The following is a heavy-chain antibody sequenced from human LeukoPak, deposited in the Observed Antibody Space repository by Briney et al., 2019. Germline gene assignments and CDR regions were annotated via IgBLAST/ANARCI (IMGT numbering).Heavy chain of an antibody. CDR1: GGSFSGYY. Sequence: SETLSLTCAVYGGSFSGYYWSWIRQPPGKGLEWVGEINHSGSSNYNPSLKSRGTILVDTSKNQFSLKLRSVTAADTAVYYCARLRYSSGWYVTGRGVNAFDIWGQGTMVTVSS. CDR2: INHSGSS. J-gene: IGHJ3*02. V-gene: IGHV4-34*01. CDR3: ARLRYSSGWYVTGRGVNAFDI. D-gene: IGHD6-19*01.